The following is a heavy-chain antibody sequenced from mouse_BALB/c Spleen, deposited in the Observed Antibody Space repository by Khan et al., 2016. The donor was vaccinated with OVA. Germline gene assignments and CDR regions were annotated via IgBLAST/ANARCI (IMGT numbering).Heavy chain of an antibody. Sequence: QVQLKESGTELARPGASVKLSCKASGYTFADFYINWVKQRTGQGLEWIGEIYPGTGNTYYNEIFKGKAALTMDKSSRTAYMHLSSLSSEAFAFFVCARGGDDYKYCYAMDYWGQGTSVTVSS. CDR3: ARGGDDYKYCYAMDY. V-gene: IGHV1-77*01. CDR2: IYPGTGNT. D-gene: IGHD2-13*01. J-gene: IGHJ4*01. CDR1: GYTFADFY.